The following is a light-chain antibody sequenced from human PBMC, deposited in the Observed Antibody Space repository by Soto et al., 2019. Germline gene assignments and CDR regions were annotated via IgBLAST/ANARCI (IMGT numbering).Light chain of an antibody. CDR1: QSVSSSY. CDR2: GAS. CDR3: HQYGSSPRMYT. V-gene: IGKV3-20*01. Sequence: EIVLTQSPGTLSLSPGERATLSCRASQSVSSSYLAWYQQKPGQAPRLLIYGASSRATGIPDRFSGSGSGTDFTLTISRLEPEEFAVYYCHQYGSSPRMYTFGQGTKLEIK. J-gene: IGKJ2*01.